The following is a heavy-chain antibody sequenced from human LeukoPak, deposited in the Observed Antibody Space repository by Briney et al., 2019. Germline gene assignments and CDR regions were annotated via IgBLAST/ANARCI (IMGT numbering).Heavy chain of an antibody. D-gene: IGHD2-15*01. V-gene: IGHV4-34*01. CDR3: ARRRRVAATGGYYYYYYMDV. CDR2: INHSGST. J-gene: IGHJ6*03. CDR1: GGSFSGYY. Sequence: SETLSLTCAVYGGSFSGYYWSWIRQPPGKGLEWIGEINHSGSTNYNPSLKSRVTISVDTSKNQFSLKLSSVTAADTAVYYCARRRRVAATGGYYYYYYMDVWGKGTTVTISS.